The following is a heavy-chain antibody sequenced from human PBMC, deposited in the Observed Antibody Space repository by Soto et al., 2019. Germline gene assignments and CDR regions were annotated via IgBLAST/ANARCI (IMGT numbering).Heavy chain of an antibody. CDR1: GYAFTSYW. D-gene: IGHD2-2*01. V-gene: IGHV5-51*01. Sequence: PGESLKISCTCSGYAFTSYWIAWVRQMPGKGREWMGIIYPGDSDTRYSPSFQGQVTISADKSITTAYLQWSSLKAWDTAMYYCARGYCTTTICDPWFDRWGHGILVPVSS. CDR2: IYPGDSDT. J-gene: IGHJ5*02. CDR3: ARGYCTTTICDPWFDR.